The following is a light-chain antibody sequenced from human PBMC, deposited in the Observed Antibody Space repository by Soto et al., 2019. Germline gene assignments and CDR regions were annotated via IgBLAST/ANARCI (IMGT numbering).Light chain of an antibody. Sequence: EIVMTQSPATLSVSPGGRATLSCRASQTVSSRFLAWYQQKPGQAPRLLIYGASTRATGIPVRFSGSGFGTEFTLTISSLQSEDFAVYYCQQYGSSPRTFGQGTKVDIK. CDR3: QQYGSSPRT. J-gene: IGKJ1*01. V-gene: IGKV3-15*01. CDR2: GAS. CDR1: QTVSSRF.